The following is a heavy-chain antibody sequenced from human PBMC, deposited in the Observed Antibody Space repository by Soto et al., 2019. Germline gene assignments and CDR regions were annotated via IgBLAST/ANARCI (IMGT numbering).Heavy chain of an antibody. CDR3: ARVQNVVRGVRWFDP. J-gene: IGHJ5*02. V-gene: IGHV4-31*03. CDR1: GASISSGPFY. CDR2: IYYLGDT. Sequence: QVQLRESGPGLVEPSQTLSLTCTISGASISSGPFYWGWIRQHPGQGLEWIGHIYYLGDTFYNPSLKSRAFISVDSSVNQFSLNLISVTAADTAVYYCARVQNVVRGVRWFDPWGQGILVTVSS. D-gene: IGHD3-10*01.